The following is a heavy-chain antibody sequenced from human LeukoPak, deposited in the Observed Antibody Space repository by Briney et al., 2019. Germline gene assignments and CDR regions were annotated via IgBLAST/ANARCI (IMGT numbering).Heavy chain of an antibody. CDR3: ARDPTYSSEYYFDY. Sequence: SETLSLTCTVSGGSISSYYWSWIRQPAGKGLEWIGRIYTSGSTNYNPSLKSRVTMSVDTSKNQFSLKLSSVTAADTAVYYCARDPTYSSEYYFDYWGQGTLVTVSS. CDR1: GGSISSYY. D-gene: IGHD6-19*01. V-gene: IGHV4-4*07. CDR2: IYTSGST. J-gene: IGHJ4*02.